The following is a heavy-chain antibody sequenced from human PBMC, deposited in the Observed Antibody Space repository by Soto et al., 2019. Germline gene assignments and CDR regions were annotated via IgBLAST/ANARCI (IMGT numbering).Heavy chain of an antibody. CDR2: ISAYNGNT. D-gene: IGHD3-10*01. V-gene: IGHV1-18*04. Sequence: AAVKLSCKASGYTFTSSGISWVRQAPGQGLEWMGWISAYNGNTNYAQKLQGRVTMTTDTSTSTAYMELRSLRSDDTAGYYCARGGDHERGICDSWCHGTPVIVSS. J-gene: IGHJ5*01. CDR1: GYTFTSSG. CDR3: ARGGDHERGICDS.